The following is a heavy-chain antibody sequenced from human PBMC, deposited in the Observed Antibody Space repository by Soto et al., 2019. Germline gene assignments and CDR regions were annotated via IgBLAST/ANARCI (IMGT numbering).Heavy chain of an antibody. J-gene: IGHJ5*02. CDR3: ARDKAVRGVIWFDP. D-gene: IGHD3-10*01. CDR2: IYHSGST. V-gene: IGHV4-30-2*01. Sequence: TLSLTCAVSGGSISSGGYSWSWIRQPPGKGLEWIGYIYHSGSTYYNPSLKSRVTISVDRSKNQFSLKLSSVTAADTAVYYCARDKAVRGVIWFDPWGQGTLVTVSS. CDR1: GGSISSGGYS.